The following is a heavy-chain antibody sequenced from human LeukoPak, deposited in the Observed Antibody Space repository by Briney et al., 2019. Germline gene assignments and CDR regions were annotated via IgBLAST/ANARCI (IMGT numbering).Heavy chain of an antibody. J-gene: IGHJ4*02. CDR3: ARERVNYYDSSGYYEDFDY. D-gene: IGHD3-22*01. CDR1: GYTFTSYD. Sequence: ASVKVSFKASGYTFTSYDINWVRQATGQGLEWMGWMNPNSGNTGYAQKFQGRVTMTRNTSMSTAYMELSSLRSEDTAVYYCARERVNYYDSSGYYEDFDYWGQGTLVTVSS. CDR2: MNPNSGNT. V-gene: IGHV1-8*01.